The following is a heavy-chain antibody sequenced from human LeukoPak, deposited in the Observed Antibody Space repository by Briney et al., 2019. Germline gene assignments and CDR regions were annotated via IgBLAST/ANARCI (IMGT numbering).Heavy chain of an antibody. Sequence: SETLSLTCTVSGGSISSYYWSWIRQPPGKGLEWIGYIYYSGSTNYNPSLKSRVTISVDTSKNQFSLKLSSVTAADTAVYYCAREGYGAFDIWGQGTMVTVSS. D-gene: IGHD2-15*01. CDR1: GGSISSYY. CDR2: IYYSGST. V-gene: IGHV4-59*01. J-gene: IGHJ3*02. CDR3: AREGYGAFDI.